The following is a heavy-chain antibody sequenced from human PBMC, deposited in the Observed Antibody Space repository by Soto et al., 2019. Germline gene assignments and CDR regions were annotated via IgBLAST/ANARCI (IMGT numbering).Heavy chain of an antibody. J-gene: IGHJ4*02. Sequence: QLQLQESGPGLVKPSETLSLTCTVSGGSISSSSYYWGWIRQPPGKGLEWIGSIYYSGSTHYNPSLKSRVTISVDTSKNQFSLKLSSVTAADTAVYYCAREYYDSSGYYGAGPDYWGQGTLVTVSS. CDR3: AREYYDSSGYYGAGPDY. CDR2: IYYSGST. V-gene: IGHV4-39*01. CDR1: GGSISSSSYY. D-gene: IGHD3-22*01.